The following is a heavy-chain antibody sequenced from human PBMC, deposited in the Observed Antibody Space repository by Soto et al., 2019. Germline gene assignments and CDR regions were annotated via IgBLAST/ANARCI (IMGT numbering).Heavy chain of an antibody. CDR3: ARDPSKYSDGRMFDY. V-gene: IGHV3-33*01. Sequence: QVQLVESGGGVVQPGRSLRLSCAASGFTFSTYGMHWVRQAPGKGLEWVAVIWYDGSNKYYADSVKGRFTISRDNSKNTLYLQMNSLRAEDTAVYYCARDPSKYSDGRMFDYWGQGTLVTVSS. J-gene: IGHJ4*02. D-gene: IGHD5-18*01. CDR1: GFTFSTYG. CDR2: IWYDGSNK.